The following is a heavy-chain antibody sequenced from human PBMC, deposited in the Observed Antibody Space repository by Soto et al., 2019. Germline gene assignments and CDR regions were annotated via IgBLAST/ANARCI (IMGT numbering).Heavy chain of an antibody. CDR2: IYHSGST. D-gene: IGHD4-17*01. Sequence: QLQLQESGPGLVKPSETSSLTCTVSGGSINSDTDYWAWIRQPPGKALEWIGSIYHSGSTYQNPSPKSRITMSVDKSKNQFSLRLTSVTAADTAVYYCARRLEEYGNYWFDPWGQGILVTVSS. V-gene: IGHV4-39*01. CDR1: GGSINSDTDY. CDR3: ARRLEEYGNYWFDP. J-gene: IGHJ5*02.